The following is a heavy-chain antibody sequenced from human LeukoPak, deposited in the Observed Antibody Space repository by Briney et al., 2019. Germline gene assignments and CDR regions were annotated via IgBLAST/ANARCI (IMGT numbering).Heavy chain of an antibody. CDR3: AREMDYYGSRPIDY. V-gene: IGHV3-23*01. CDR1: GFTFSTYG. CDR2: ISGSGGST. J-gene: IGHJ4*02. Sequence: PGGSLRLSCSASGFTFSTYGLNWVRQAPGQGLEWVSAISGSGGSTYYADSVKGRFTISRDNSKNTLYLQMNSLRAEDTAVYYCAREMDYYGSRPIDYWGQGTLVTVSS. D-gene: IGHD3-22*01.